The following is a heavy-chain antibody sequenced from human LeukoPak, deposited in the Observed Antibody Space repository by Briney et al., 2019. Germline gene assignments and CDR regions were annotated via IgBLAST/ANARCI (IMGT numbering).Heavy chain of an antibody. Sequence: PSETLSLTCAVSGGSISSSNWWSWVRQPPGKGLEWIGEIHHSGSTNYNPSLRSRVTISVDKSKNQFSLKLSSVTAADTAVYYCARDLRVVPAATNWFDPWGQGTLVTVSS. V-gene: IGHV4-4*02. J-gene: IGHJ5*02. CDR1: GGSISSSNW. CDR3: ARDLRVVPAATNWFDP. CDR2: IHHSGST. D-gene: IGHD2-2*01.